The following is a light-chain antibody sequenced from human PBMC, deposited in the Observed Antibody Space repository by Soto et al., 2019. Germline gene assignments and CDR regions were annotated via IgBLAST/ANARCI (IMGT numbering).Light chain of an antibody. CDR1: QSISRW. CDR3: QHYNSYSEA. Sequence: IQMSQASSTPTSFLGARVPITCRASQSISRWLAWYQQKPGKAPKLLIYKASTLKSGFPSRFSGSGSGTEFTLTISSLQPDDFATYYCQHYNSYSEAFGQGTKVDIK. J-gene: IGKJ1*01. V-gene: IGKV1-5*03. CDR2: KAS.